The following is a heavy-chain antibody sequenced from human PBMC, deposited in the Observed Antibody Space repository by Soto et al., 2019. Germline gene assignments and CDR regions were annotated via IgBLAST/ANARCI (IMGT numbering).Heavy chain of an antibody. D-gene: IGHD5-12*01. CDR3: ARVSRVAWSYYFDY. J-gene: IGHJ4*02. CDR1: GFTFSSYD. CDR2: IGTAGDT. V-gene: IGHV3-13*01. Sequence: PGGSLRLSCAASGFTFSSYDMHWVRQATGKGLEWVSAIGTAGDTYYPGSVKGRFTISRENAKNSLYLQMNSLRAGDTAVYYCARVSRVAWSYYFDYWGQGTLVTVSS.